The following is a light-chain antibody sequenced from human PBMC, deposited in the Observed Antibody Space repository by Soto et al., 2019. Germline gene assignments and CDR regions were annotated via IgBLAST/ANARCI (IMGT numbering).Light chain of an antibody. CDR1: QSVSSN. Sequence: EIVMTQSPATLSLSPGERATLSCRASQSVSSNFAWYQQKPGQPPRLLIYGASTRATGIPARFSGSGSGTEFTLTISSLQSEDFAVYYCQQYNNWPTVTFGQGTRLEIK. CDR2: GAS. CDR3: QQYNNWPTVT. J-gene: IGKJ5*01. V-gene: IGKV3-15*01.